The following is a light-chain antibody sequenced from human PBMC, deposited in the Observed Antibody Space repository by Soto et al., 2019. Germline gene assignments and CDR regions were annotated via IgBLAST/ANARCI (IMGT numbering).Light chain of an antibody. CDR1: QSVRSN. J-gene: IGKJ1*01. V-gene: IGKV3-15*01. CDR2: GAF. Sequence: EVVMTQSPATLSVSPGERVTLSCRASQSVRSNLAWYQQKPGQAPRLLIYGAFTRATGIPARFSGTGSGTDFTLTISRLEPEDFAVYYCHQYGSSPATFGQGTKVDIK. CDR3: HQYGSSPAT.